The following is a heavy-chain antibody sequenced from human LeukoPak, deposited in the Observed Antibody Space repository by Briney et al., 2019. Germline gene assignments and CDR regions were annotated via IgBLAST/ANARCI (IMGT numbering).Heavy chain of an antibody. CDR1: GYIFTGYY. Sequence: ASVKVSCKASGYIFTGYYMHWVRQAPGQGLEWMGWINPNSGGTNYAQKFQGRVTMTRDTSTSTVYMELSSLRSEDTAVYYCARLYGSVDYWGQGTLVTVS. D-gene: IGHD3-10*01. V-gene: IGHV1-2*02. CDR2: INPNSGGT. J-gene: IGHJ4*02. CDR3: ARLYGSVDY.